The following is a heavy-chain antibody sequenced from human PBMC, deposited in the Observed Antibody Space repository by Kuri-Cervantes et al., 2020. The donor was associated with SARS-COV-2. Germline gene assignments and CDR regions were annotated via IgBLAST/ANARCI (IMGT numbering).Heavy chain of an antibody. CDR1: GFTSSNYG. J-gene: IGHJ4*02. V-gene: IGHV3-23*01. CDR3: ARDTGWYFFDY. D-gene: IGHD6-19*01. CDR2: ISSSGHRA. Sequence: GESLKISCAASGFTSSNYGMNWVRQAPGKGLEWLSFISSSGHRADYADSVSGRFTISRDNSKNTLYLQMNSLRAEDTATYYCARDTGWYFFDYWGQGTLVTVSS.